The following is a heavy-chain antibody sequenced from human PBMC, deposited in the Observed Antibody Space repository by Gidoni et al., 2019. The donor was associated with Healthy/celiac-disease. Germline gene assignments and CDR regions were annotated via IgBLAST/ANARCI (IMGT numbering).Heavy chain of an antibody. Sequence: EVQLVESGGGLVQPGRSLRLSCTASGFTFGDYAMSWVRQAPGKGLEWVGFIRSKAYGGTTEYAASVKGRFTISRDDSKSIAYLQMNSLKTEDTAVYYCTRAKATIGNYGMDVWGQGTTVTVSS. V-gene: IGHV3-49*04. CDR2: IRSKAYGGTT. CDR3: TRAKATIGNYGMDV. CDR1: GFTFGDYA. J-gene: IGHJ6*02. D-gene: IGHD5-12*01.